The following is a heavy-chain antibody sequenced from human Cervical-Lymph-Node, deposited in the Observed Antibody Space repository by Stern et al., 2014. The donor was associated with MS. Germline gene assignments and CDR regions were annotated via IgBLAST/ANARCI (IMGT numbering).Heavy chain of an antibody. CDR2: VVPLFGKP. CDR3: ASPLTATSVPFGYYGMDV. V-gene: IGHV1-69*01. Sequence: QLVQSGAEVKQPGSSVKVSCKASGGTFSNYATSWVRQAPGQGLEWMGGVVPLFGKPNYAQKFRGRVTITADESTSTAYMDLSSLRSEDTAVYYCASPLTATSVPFGYYGMDVWGQGTTVTVS. J-gene: IGHJ6*02. CDR1: GGTFSNYA. D-gene: IGHD4-17*01.